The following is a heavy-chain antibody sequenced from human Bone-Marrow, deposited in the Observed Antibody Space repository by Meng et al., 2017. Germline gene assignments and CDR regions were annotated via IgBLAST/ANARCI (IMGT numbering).Heavy chain of an antibody. CDR1: GDSISNYY. Sequence: SETLSLTCSVSGDSISNYYWNWLRQPAGKRLEWIGRTYVGGSTDYNPSLRSRVTVSVDTSKNQISLRLASVTAADTAVYYCARGQQWLVMYNWFDPWGQGTLVTVSS. CDR2: TYVGGST. V-gene: IGHV4-4*07. D-gene: IGHD6-19*01. CDR3: ARGQQWLVMYNWFDP. J-gene: IGHJ5*02.